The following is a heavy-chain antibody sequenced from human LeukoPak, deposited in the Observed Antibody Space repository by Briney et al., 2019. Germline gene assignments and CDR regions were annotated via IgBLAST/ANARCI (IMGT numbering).Heavy chain of an antibody. J-gene: IGHJ4*02. Sequence: GGSLRLSCTASGFSFSSYAMSWVRQAPGKGLEWVSAISGSGGNTYYADSVKGRFTISRDNSKNTLSLQMNSLRADDTAVYSCAKDKGPTGSYYFDYWGQGTLVTVSS. V-gene: IGHV3-23*01. D-gene: IGHD4-17*01. CDR3: AKDKGPTGSYYFDY. CDR1: GFSFSSYA. CDR2: ISGSGGNT.